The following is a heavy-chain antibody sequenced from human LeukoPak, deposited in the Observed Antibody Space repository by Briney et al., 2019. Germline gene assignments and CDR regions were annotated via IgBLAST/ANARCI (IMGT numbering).Heavy chain of an antibody. V-gene: IGHV1-18*01. CDR1: GYTFTSYG. D-gene: IGHD2-15*01. CDR2: ISAYNGNT. Sequence: ASVKVSCKASGYTFTSYGISWVRQAPGQGLEWTGWISAYNGNTNYAQKLQGRVTMTTDTSTSTAYMELRSLRSDDTAVYYCARDGGLYCSGGSCYSSYYYYYMDVWGKGTTVTVSS. J-gene: IGHJ6*03. CDR3: ARDGGLYCSGGSCYSSYYYYYMDV.